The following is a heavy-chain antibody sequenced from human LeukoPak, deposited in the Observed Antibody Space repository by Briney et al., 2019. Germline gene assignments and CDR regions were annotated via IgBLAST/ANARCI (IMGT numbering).Heavy chain of an antibody. CDR1: GFTLSTYS. CDR3: ASADSVGDFDY. Sequence: GGSLRLSCAASGFTLSTYSMNWVRQAPGKGLEWVSYISSSSSSIYYADSVKGRFTISRDNAKNSLYLQMNSLTDEDTAVYYCASADSVGDFDYWGQGTLVTVFS. D-gene: IGHD3-16*01. CDR2: ISSSSSSI. V-gene: IGHV3-48*02. J-gene: IGHJ4*02.